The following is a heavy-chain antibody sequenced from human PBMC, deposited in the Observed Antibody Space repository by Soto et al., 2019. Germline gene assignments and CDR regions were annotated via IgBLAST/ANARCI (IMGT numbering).Heavy chain of an antibody. D-gene: IGHD3-16*01. Sequence: SVKVSCKASGGTFSSHAISWVRQAPGQGLEWMGGIIPFFKATNDAQKFQVRATITADDSTSTAYMDLYSLRSEDTAVYYCARDVPLNYYDGTFSYYAMDVWGQGTTVTVSS. V-gene: IGHV1-69*01. CDR3: ARDVPLNYYDGTFSYYAMDV. CDR1: GGTFSSHA. CDR2: IIPFFKAT. J-gene: IGHJ6*02.